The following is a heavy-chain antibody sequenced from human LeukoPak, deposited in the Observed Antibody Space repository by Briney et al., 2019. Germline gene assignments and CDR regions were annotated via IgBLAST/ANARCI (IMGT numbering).Heavy chain of an antibody. CDR3: ARQAGYCSSTSCYYYYYYYMDV. Sequence: PSETLSLTCTVSGGSISAYYWSWIRQPPGKGLEWIGYIYYSGNSNNNPSLKSRVTISVDTSKNQFSLKLSSVTAADTAVYYCARQAGYCSSTSCYYYYYYYMDVWGKGTTVTVSS. CDR1: GGSISAYY. CDR2: IYYSGNS. V-gene: IGHV4-59*12. J-gene: IGHJ6*03. D-gene: IGHD2-2*01.